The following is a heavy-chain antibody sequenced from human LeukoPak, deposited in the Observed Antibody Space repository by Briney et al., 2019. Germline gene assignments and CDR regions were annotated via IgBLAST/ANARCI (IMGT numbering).Heavy chain of an antibody. V-gene: IGHV3-23*01. D-gene: IGHD2-21*01. CDR3: VRHDSFIPF. Sequence: GGSLRLSCAASGFTFTNYAMTWVRQAPGKGLEWVSSISDTYATTYYTDSVKGRCTISRDKSKNTVSLQLNNLRVEDTAVYFCVRHDSFIPFWGQGTLVTVSS. CDR1: GFTFTNYA. J-gene: IGHJ4*02. CDR2: ISDTYATT.